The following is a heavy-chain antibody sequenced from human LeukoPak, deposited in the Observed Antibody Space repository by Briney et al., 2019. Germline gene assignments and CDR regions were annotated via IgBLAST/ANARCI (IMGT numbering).Heavy chain of an antibody. Sequence: GGSLRLSCAASGFTFSSYGMHWVRQAPGKGLEWGAVISYDGSNKYYADSVKGRFTISRDNSKNTLYLQMNSLRAEDTAVYYCAKGDYDSSGYWFDYWGQGTLVTVSS. CDR2: ISYDGSNK. D-gene: IGHD3-22*01. CDR1: GFTFSSYG. CDR3: AKGDYDSSGYWFDY. V-gene: IGHV3-30*18. J-gene: IGHJ4*02.